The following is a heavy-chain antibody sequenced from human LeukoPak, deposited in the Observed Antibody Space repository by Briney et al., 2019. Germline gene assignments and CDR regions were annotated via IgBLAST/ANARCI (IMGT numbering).Heavy chain of an antibody. CDR1: GFTFSSYW. CDR3: ARDRHYYDSSGYYYETFDY. Sequence: GGSLRLSCAASGFTFSSYWMSWVRQAPGKGLEWVANIKQDGSEKYYVDSVKGRFTISGDNAKNSLYLQMNSLRAEDTAVYYCARDRHYYDSSGYYYETFDYWGQGTLVTVSS. J-gene: IGHJ4*02. D-gene: IGHD3-22*01. CDR2: IKQDGSEK. V-gene: IGHV3-7*01.